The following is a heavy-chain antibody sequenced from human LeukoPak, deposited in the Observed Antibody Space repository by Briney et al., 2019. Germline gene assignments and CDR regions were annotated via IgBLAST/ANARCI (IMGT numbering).Heavy chain of an antibody. CDR1: GGSISGFC. Sequence: SETLSLTCTVSGGSISGFCWSWIRQPPGKGLEWIGNIHYTGKTNYNPSLKSRVTMSVETSKNHFSVRLTSVTAADTAVYYCARINSGYDLSSSWYPNWFDPWGQGALVTVSS. V-gene: IGHV4-59*01. CDR3: ARINSGYDLSSSWYPNWFDP. D-gene: IGHD6-13*01. CDR2: IHYTGKT. J-gene: IGHJ5*02.